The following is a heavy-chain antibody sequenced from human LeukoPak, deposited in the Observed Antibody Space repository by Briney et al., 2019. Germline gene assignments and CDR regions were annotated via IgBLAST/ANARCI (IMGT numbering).Heavy chain of an antibody. D-gene: IGHD3-22*01. CDR1: GFTFSSYG. V-gene: IGHV3-30*18. J-gene: IGHJ4*02. Sequence: PGGSLRLSCAASGFTFSSYGMHWVRQAPGKGLEWVAIISYDGSKPYYGDSVKGRFTISRDNSKSTLYLQMNSLRAEDTAVYYCAKLGYDSSGSINLFDYWGQGTLVTVSS. CDR3: AKLGYDSSGSINLFDY. CDR2: ISYDGSKP.